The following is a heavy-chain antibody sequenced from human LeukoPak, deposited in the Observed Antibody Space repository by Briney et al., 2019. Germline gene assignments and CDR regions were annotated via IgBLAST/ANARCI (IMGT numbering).Heavy chain of an antibody. CDR1: GFTFTNYW. J-gene: IGHJ4*02. Sequence: GGSLRLSCAASGFTFTNYWMHWVRQAPGKGLVWVSRIDIDGTGTSYADSVKGRFTISRDNAKNTVSLQMNSLKAEDTAVYYCGTVFDRWGPGTLVTVSS. CDR2: IDIDGTGT. V-gene: IGHV3-74*01. CDR3: GTVFDR.